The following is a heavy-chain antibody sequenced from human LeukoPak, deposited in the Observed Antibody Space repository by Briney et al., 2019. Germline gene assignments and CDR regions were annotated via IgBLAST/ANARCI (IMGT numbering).Heavy chain of an antibody. D-gene: IGHD3-10*01. J-gene: IGHJ3*02. CDR2: IIPIFGIA. CDR1: GGTFSSYA. Sequence: SVKVSCKASGGTFSSYAISWVRQAPGQGLEWMGRIIPIFGIANYAQKFQGRVTITADKSTSTAYMELSSLRSEDTAVYYCASGFPGSRAFDIWGQGTMVTVSS. CDR3: ASGFPGSRAFDI. V-gene: IGHV1-69*04.